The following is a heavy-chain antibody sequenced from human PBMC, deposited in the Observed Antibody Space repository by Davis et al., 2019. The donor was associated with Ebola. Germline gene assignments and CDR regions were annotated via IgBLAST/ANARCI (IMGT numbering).Heavy chain of an antibody. CDR1: GDSVPSGG. CDR3: ARGWLRAGMDV. CDR2: TYYKSKWYN. Sequence: HSQTLSLTCVISGDSVPSGGWNWIRQSPSRGLEWLGRTYYKSKWYNDYAVSVKSRITINPDTSKNQFSLQLNSVTPEDTALYYCARGWLRAGMDVWGEGTTVTVSS. D-gene: IGHD5-18*01. V-gene: IGHV6-1*01. J-gene: IGHJ6*04.